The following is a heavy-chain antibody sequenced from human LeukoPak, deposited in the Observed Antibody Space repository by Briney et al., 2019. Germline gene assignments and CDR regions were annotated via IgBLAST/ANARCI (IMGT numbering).Heavy chain of an antibody. V-gene: IGHV1-2*02. Sequence: GASVKVSCKASGYTFTGYYMHWVRQAPGQGLKWMGWINPNSGGTNYAQKFQGRVTMTRDTSISTAYMELSRLRSDDTAVYYCAREGIDYGDYPFDYWGQGTLVTVSS. CDR1: GYTFTGYY. J-gene: IGHJ4*02. D-gene: IGHD4-17*01. CDR2: INPNSGGT. CDR3: AREGIDYGDYPFDY.